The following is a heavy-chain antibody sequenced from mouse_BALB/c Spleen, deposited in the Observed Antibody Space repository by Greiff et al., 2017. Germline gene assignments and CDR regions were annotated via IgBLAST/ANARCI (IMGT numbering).Heavy chain of an antibody. CDR3: ARTGTGYVDY. D-gene: IGHD4-1*01. CDR2: IDPENGNT. J-gene: IGHJ2*01. Sequence: EVKLMESGAELVRPGALVKLSCKASGFNFKDYYMHWVKQRPEQGLEWIGWIDPENGNTIYDPKFQGKASITADTSSNTAYLQLSSLTSEDTAVYYCARTGTGYVDYWGQGTTLTVSS. CDR1: GFNFKDYY. V-gene: IGHV14-1*02.